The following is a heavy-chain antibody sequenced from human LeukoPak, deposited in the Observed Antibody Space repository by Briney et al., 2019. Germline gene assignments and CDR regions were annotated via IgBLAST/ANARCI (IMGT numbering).Heavy chain of an antibody. J-gene: IGHJ5*02. CDR2: LFTGGAGA. CDR1: GFTFNNYL. D-gene: IGHD3-10*01. Sequence: PGGSLRLSCTASGFTFNNYLMSWVRQAPGKGPEWVSVLFTGGAGALYAGSVRGRFTISGDTSKTTLYLQMNGLRAEDTAVYYCAKECDYSPGHKFDLWGRGTLVTVSS. V-gene: IGHV3-23*03. CDR3: AKECDYSPGHKFDL.